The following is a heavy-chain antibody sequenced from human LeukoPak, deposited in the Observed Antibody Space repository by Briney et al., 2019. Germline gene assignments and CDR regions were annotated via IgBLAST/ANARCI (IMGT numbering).Heavy chain of an antibody. CDR1: GFTVRDNY. Sequence: GGSLRLSCAASGFTVRDNYMSWVRQAPGKGLEWVANIKQDGSEKYYVDSVKGRFTISRDNAKNSLYLQMNSLRAEDTAVYYCAREVTMIVVASDAFDIWGQGTMVTVSS. CDR3: AREVTMIVVASDAFDI. J-gene: IGHJ3*02. CDR2: IKQDGSEK. D-gene: IGHD3-22*01. V-gene: IGHV3-7*01.